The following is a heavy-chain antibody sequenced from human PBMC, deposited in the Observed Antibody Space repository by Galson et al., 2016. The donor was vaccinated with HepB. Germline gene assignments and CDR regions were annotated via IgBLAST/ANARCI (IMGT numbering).Heavy chain of an antibody. J-gene: IGHJ5*02. D-gene: IGHD3-3*01. V-gene: IGHV3-74*03. CDR3: ARDTKDFWP. CDR1: GFTFSRFW. CDR2: INSDGTTT. Sequence: SLRLSCAASGFTFSRFWMHWVRQAPGEGLVWVSRINSDGTTTTYADSVKGRFTISRDNAKNSLFLQMNSLTVEDTAVYYCARDTKDFWPWGQGSLVTVSS.